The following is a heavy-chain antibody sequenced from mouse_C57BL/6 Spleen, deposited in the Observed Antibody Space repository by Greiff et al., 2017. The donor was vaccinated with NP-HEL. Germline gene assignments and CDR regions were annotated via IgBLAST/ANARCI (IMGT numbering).Heavy chain of an antibody. D-gene: IGHD1-1*01. V-gene: IGHV1-53*01. Sequence: QVQLQQPGTELVKPGASVKLSCKASGYTFTSYWMHWVKQRPGQGLEWIGNINPSDGGTNYNEKFKSKATLTVDKSSSTAYMQLSSLTSEDSAVYYCAIYDGPSFGAWFAYWGQGTLVTVSA. CDR2: INPSDGGT. J-gene: IGHJ3*01. CDR3: AIYDGPSFGAWFAY. CDR1: GYTFTSYW.